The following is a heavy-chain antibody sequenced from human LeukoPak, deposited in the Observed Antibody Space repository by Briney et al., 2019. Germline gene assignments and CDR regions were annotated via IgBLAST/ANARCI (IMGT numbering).Heavy chain of an antibody. J-gene: IGHJ5*02. D-gene: IGHD6-13*01. Sequence: SETLSLTCTVSGGSISTSYYYWGWIRQPPGKGLEWIGTLSYSGSPYYNPSPKSRVTISVDTSKNQFSLKLSSVTAADTAVYYCARRVGRRLGASIAAAVNWFDPWGQGTLVTVSS. CDR2: LSYSGSP. CDR1: GGSISTSYYY. CDR3: ARRVGRRLGASIAAAVNWFDP. V-gene: IGHV4-39*07.